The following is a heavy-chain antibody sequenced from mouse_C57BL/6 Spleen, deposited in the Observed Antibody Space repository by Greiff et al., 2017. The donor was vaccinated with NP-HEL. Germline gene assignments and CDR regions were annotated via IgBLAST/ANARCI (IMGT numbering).Heavy chain of an antibody. CDR2: IYPGGGYT. J-gene: IGHJ4*01. CDR1: GYTFTNYW. Sequence: QVQLQQSGAELVRPGTSVKMSCKASGYTFTNYWIGWAKQRPGHGLEWIGDIYPGGGYTNYNEKFKGKATLTADKSSSTAYMQFSSLTSEDSAIYYCARSGYYGSSPYAMDYWGQGTSVTVSS. CDR3: ARSGYYGSSPYAMDY. D-gene: IGHD1-1*01. V-gene: IGHV1-63*01.